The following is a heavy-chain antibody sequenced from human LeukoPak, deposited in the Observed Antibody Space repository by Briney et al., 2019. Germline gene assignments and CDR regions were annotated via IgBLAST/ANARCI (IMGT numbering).Heavy chain of an antibody. V-gene: IGHV1-18*01. CDR1: GYTFTSYG. Sequence: ASVKVSCKASGYTFTSYGISWVRQAPGQGLDWMGWISAYNGNTNYAQKLQGRVTMTTDTSTSTAYMELRSLRSDDTAVYYCARDHWTPLLWFGESHDYYYFDYWGQGTLVTVSS. D-gene: IGHD3-10*01. J-gene: IGHJ4*02. CDR2: ISAYNGNT. CDR3: ARDHWTPLLWFGESHDYYYFDY.